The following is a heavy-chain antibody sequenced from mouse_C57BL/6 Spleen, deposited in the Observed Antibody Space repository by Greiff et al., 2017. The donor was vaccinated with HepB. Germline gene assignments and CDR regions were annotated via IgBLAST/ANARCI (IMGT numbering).Heavy chain of an antibody. CDR3: AKTDGSSFWYFDV. D-gene: IGHD1-1*01. CDR1: GFSLTSYG. Sequence: QVQLQQSGPGLVQPSQSLSITCTVSGFSLTSYGVHWVRQSPGKGLEWLGVIWRGGSTDYNAAFMSRLSITKDNSKSQVFFKMISLQADDTAIYYCAKTDGSSFWYFDVWGTGTTVTVSS. V-gene: IGHV2-5*01. J-gene: IGHJ1*03. CDR2: IWRGGST.